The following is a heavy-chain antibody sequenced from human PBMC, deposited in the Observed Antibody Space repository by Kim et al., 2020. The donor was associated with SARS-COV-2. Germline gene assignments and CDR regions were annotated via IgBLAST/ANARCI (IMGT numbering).Heavy chain of an antibody. CDR1: GFTFSSSA. Sequence: GGYLRLSCAASGFTFSSSAMHWVRQAPGKGLEWVAVIWYDGSKQYYVDSVKGRFTISRDNSKNTLYLQMNSLKVEDTALYYCARGVTATLGWLDSWGRGTQVTVSS. J-gene: IGHJ5*01. CDR2: IWYDGSKQ. V-gene: IGHV3-33*01. D-gene: IGHD1-7*01. CDR3: ARGVTATLGWLDS.